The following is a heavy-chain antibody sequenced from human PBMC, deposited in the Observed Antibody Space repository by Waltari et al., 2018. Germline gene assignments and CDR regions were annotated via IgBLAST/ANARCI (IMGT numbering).Heavy chain of an antibody. D-gene: IGHD2-21*02. V-gene: IGHV1-69*01. Sequence: QVQLVQSGAEVKKPGSSVKVSCKASGGTFSSYAISWVRQAPGQGLEWMGGIIPIFGTANYAQKFQGRVTITADESTSTAYMELSSLRSEDTAVYYCVRGYGRGVTNGDYFEYWGQGALVTVSS. CDR3: VRGYGRGVTNGDYFEY. J-gene: IGHJ4*02. CDR1: GGTFSSYA. CDR2: IIPIFGTA.